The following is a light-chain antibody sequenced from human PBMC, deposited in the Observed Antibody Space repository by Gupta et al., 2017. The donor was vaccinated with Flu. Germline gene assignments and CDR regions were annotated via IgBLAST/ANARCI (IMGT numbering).Light chain of an antibody. CDR1: SGSIATNY. V-gene: IGLV6-57*01. CDR3: QPYASYSRDLV. J-gene: IGLJ3*02. CDR2: EDN. Sequence: NFMLTQPHSVSESPGKTVTISCTRSSGSIATNYVQWYQQRPGSSPTTVIYEDNQRPSEVPDRFSGSIASSSNSASLTISGLKNEDEADYVGQPYASYSRDLVFGGGTKLTVL.